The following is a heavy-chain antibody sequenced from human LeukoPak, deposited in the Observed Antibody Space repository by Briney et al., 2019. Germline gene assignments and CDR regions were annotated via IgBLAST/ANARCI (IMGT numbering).Heavy chain of an antibody. CDR3: AREPHYYGSGSYLAAGYFDY. V-gene: IGHV4-31*03. CDR2: IYYSGST. Sequence: ASQTLSLTCNVSGGSISSGGYDWSWIRQHPGKGLEWSGYIYYSGSTYYNPPLKSRVTISVDTSKNQFSLKLSSVTAADTAVYYCAREPHYYGSGSYLAAGYFDYWGQGTLVTVSS. CDR1: GGSISSGGYD. D-gene: IGHD3-10*01. J-gene: IGHJ4*02.